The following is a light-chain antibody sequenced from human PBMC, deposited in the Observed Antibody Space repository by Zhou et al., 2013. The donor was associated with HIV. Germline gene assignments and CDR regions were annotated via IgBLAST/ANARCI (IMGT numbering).Light chain of an antibody. CDR3: QQYFNYVPIT. CDR2: AAS. J-gene: IGKJ5*01. V-gene: IGKV1-8*01. Sequence: AVRMTQSPSSFSASTGDRVTITCRASQGISSFLAWYQQKPGKAPKLLIYAASTLQSGVPSRFSGSGSGTDFTLTISCLQSEDFATYYCQQYFNYVPITFGRGTRLEIK. CDR1: QGISSF.